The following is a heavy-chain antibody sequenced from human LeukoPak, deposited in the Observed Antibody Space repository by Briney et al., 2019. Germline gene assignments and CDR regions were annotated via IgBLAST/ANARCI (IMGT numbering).Heavy chain of an antibody. CDR2: IYYSGST. Sequence: PSDPLSLLCSVWGDPISGYYGRWLPDPTGRGLEWIGYIYYSGSTNYNPSLKSRVTISVDTSKNQFSLKLSSVTAADTAVYYCAREQGYQDPWGQGTLVTVSS. CDR3: AREQGYQDP. V-gene: IGHV4-59*01. D-gene: IGHD5-12*01. J-gene: IGHJ5*02. CDR1: GDPISGYY.